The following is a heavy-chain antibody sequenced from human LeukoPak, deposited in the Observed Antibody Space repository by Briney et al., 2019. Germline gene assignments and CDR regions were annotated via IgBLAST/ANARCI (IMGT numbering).Heavy chain of an antibody. V-gene: IGHV4-30-2*01. J-gene: IGHJ4*02. Sequence: SETLSLTCTVSGGSISSGGYYWSWIRQPPGKGLEWIGYIYHSGSTYYNPSLKSRVTISVDTSKNQFSLKLSSVTAADTAVYYCARVADEYSSSADAGWGQGTLVTVSS. CDR1: GGSISSGGYY. D-gene: IGHD6-6*01. CDR2: IYHSGST. CDR3: ARVADEYSSSADAG.